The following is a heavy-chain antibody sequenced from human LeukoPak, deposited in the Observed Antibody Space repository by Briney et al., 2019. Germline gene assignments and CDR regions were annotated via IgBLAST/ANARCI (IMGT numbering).Heavy chain of an antibody. CDR1: GGSISRGGYS. CDR3: ARDRGRAPDAFDI. Sequence: SETLSLTCAVSGGSISRGGYSWSWIRQPPGKGLEWIGYFYYSGSTYYNPSLKSRVTISVDTSKNQFSLKLSSVTAADTAVYYCARDRGRAPDAFDIWGQGTMVTVSS. D-gene: IGHD3-10*01. V-gene: IGHV4-30-4*07. J-gene: IGHJ3*02. CDR2: FYYSGST.